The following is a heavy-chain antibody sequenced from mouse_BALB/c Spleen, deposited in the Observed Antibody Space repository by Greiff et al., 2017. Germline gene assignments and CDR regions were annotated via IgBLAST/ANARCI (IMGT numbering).Heavy chain of an antibody. CDR1: GYTFTDYA. CDR2: ISTYYGDA. Sequence: VKLQESGAELVRPGVSVKISCKGSGYTFTDYAMHWVKQSHAKSLEWIGVISTYYGDASYNQKFKGKATMTVDKSSSTAYMELARLTSEDSAIYYCARDYYGSSGAYWGQGTLVTVSA. CDR3: ARDYYGSSGAY. D-gene: IGHD1-1*01. V-gene: IGHV1S137*01. J-gene: IGHJ3*01.